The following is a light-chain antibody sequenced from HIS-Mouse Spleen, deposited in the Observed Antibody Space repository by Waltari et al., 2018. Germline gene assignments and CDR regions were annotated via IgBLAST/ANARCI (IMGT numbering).Light chain of an antibody. Sequence: SYELTQPPSVSVSPGQTASITCSGDKLGDKYACWYQQKPGQSPVLVIYQDSKRPSGMPERFSGSKSGNTATLTISGTQAMDEDDYYCQAWDSSTDVVFGGGTKLTVL. CDR3: QAWDSSTDVV. CDR1: KLGDKY. CDR2: QDS. V-gene: IGLV3-1*01. J-gene: IGLJ2*01.